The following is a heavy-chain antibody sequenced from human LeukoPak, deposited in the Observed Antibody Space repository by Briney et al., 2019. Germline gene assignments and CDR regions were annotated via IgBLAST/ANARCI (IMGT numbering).Heavy chain of an antibody. CDR2: IYYSGST. D-gene: IGHD3-3*01. J-gene: IGHJ6*03. CDR1: GGSISSYY. V-gene: IGHV4-59*01. CDR3: AREDFGVVNNYYYYYYMDV. Sequence: SETLSLTCTVSGGSISSYYWSWIRQPPGKGLEWIGYIYYSGSTNYNPSLKSRVTISVDTSKNQFSLKLSSVTAADTAVYYCAREDFGVVNNYYYYYYMDVWGKGTTVTVSS.